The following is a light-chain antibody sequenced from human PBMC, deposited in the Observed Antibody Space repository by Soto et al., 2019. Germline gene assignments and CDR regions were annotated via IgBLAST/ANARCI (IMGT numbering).Light chain of an antibody. Sequence: DIQMTHSPSSLSASVGDRVTITCRASQSISSYLNRYQQKPGKAPKLLIYAASSLQSGVPSRFSGSGSGTDFTLTIISLQPEDFATYYCQQSYSTPKVTFGQGTRLEIK. J-gene: IGKJ5*01. CDR3: QQSYSTPKVT. CDR2: AAS. V-gene: IGKV1-39*01. CDR1: QSISSY.